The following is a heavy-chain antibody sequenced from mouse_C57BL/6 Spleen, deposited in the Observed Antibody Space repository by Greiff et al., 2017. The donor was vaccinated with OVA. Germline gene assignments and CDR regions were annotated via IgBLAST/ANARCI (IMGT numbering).Heavy chain of an antibody. CDR2: IYPGSGST. CDR3: ARRYYGYDGNWFAY. Sequence: VQLQQPGAELVKPGASVKMSCKASGYTFTCYWITWVKQRPGQGLEWIGDIYPGSGSTNYNEKFKSKATLTVDTSSSTAYMQLSSLTSEDSAVYYCARRYYGYDGNWFAYWGQGTLVTVSA. V-gene: IGHV1-55*01. J-gene: IGHJ3*01. CDR1: GYTFTCYW. D-gene: IGHD2-2*01.